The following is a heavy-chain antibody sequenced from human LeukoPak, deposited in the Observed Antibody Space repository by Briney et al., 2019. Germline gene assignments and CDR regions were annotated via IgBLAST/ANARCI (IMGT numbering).Heavy chain of an antibody. Sequence: PSETLSLTCTVSGGSISSSSYYWGWLRQPPGKGLEWLGRIYYSGSTYYNPSLKSRVTISVDTSKNQFSLKLSSVTAADTAVYYCARSYRLDAFDIWGQGTMVTVSS. CDR2: IYYSGST. J-gene: IGHJ3*02. CDR3: ARSYRLDAFDI. D-gene: IGHD3-10*01. V-gene: IGHV4-39*01. CDR1: GGSISSSSYY.